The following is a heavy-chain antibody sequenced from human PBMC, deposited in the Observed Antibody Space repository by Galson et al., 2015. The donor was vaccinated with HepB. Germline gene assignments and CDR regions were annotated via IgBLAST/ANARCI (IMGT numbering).Heavy chain of an antibody. J-gene: IGHJ4*02. Sequence: SLRLSCAASGFTFSSYGMHWVRQAPGKGLEWVAVISYDGSNKYYADSVKGRFTISRDNSKNTLYLQMNSLRAEDTAVYYCAKTGDIVLMVYALDYWGQGTLVTVS. V-gene: IGHV3-30*18. CDR2: ISYDGSNK. CDR3: AKTGDIVLMVYALDY. D-gene: IGHD2-8*01. CDR1: GFTFSSYG.